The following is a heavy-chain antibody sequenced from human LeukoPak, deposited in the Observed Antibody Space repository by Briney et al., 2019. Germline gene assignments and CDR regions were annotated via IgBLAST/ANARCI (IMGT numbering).Heavy chain of an antibody. V-gene: IGHV1-69*13. J-gene: IGHJ4*02. CDR2: IIPIFGTA. CDR3: ARGLYDSSGYSDY. CDR1: GGTFSSYA. Sequence: SVKVSCKASGGTFSSYAISWARQAPGQGLEWMGGIIPIFGTANYAQKFQGRVTITADESTSTAYMELSSLRSEDTAVYYCARGLYDSSGYSDYWGQGTLVTVSS. D-gene: IGHD3-22*01.